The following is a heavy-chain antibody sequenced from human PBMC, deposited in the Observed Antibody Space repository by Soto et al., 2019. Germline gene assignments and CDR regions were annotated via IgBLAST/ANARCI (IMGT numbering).Heavy chain of an antibody. CDR3: ATVGGNYNWNDWRYAFDI. CDR1: GYTLTELS. V-gene: IGHV1-24*01. D-gene: IGHD1-20*01. Sequence: ASVKVTCKVSGYTLTELSMHWVRQAPGKGLEWMGGFDPEDGETIYAQKFQGRVTMTEDTSTDTAYMELSSLRSEDTAVYYCATVGGNYNWNDWRYAFDIWGQGTMVTVSS. J-gene: IGHJ3*02. CDR2: FDPEDGET.